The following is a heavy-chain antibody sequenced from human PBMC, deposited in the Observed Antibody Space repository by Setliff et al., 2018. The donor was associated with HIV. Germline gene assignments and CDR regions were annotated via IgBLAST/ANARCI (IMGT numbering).Heavy chain of an antibody. J-gene: IGHJ4*02. V-gene: IGHV4-31*03. CDR2: IFYDGRT. CDR3: ARDFSGFDS. CDR1: GGSINNAFYY. Sequence: TLSLTCTVSGGSINNAFYYWNWIRQHPGKGLEWIGSIFYDGRTHYSPSLKSRFIISIDTSKNQFSLRLNSVTAAGTAVYYCARDFSGFDSWGRGTLVTVSS. D-gene: IGHD2-15*01.